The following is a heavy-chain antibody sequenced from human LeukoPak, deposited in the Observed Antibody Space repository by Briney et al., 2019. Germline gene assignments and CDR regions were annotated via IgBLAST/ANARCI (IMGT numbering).Heavy chain of an antibody. CDR3: VSDLCGGDDQ. D-gene: IGHD3-3*01. CDR1: GFTFNSDW. J-gene: IGHJ5*02. Sequence: GGSLRLSCAASGFTFNSDWMHWVRHAPGKGLVWVSRIDEDGKITDYADSVKGRFTISRDNAKDTLYLQMSSLRDEDTAVYYCVSDLCGGDDQWGRGTLVTVSS. CDR2: IDEDGKIT. V-gene: IGHV3-74*01.